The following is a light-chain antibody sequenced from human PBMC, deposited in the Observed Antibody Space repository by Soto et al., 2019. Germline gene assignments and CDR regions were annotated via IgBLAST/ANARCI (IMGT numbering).Light chain of an antibody. Sequence: VPSQSPYVCGSPGQSMSISYAGTSSHVGGYNYVSWYQQHPGKAPKLMIYEVSNRPSGVSNRFSGSKSGNTASLTISGLQAQDEADYYCSSYTSSSTYFFGTGTKVT. J-gene: IGLJ1*01. CDR2: EVS. CDR1: SSHVGGYNY. V-gene: IGLV2-14*01. CDR3: SSYTSSSTYF.